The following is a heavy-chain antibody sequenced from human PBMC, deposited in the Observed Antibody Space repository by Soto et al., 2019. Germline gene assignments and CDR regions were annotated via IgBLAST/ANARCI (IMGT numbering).Heavy chain of an antibody. Sequence: SETLSLTCTVSGGSISSSSYYWGWIRQPPGKGLEWIGSIYYSGSTYYNPSLKSRVTISVDTSKNQFSLKLSSVTAADAAVYCCARHSLSPGPNWFDPWGQGTLVTVSS. J-gene: IGHJ5*02. V-gene: IGHV4-39*01. CDR3: ARHSLSPGPNWFDP. D-gene: IGHD3-10*01. CDR2: IYYSGST. CDR1: GGSISSSSYY.